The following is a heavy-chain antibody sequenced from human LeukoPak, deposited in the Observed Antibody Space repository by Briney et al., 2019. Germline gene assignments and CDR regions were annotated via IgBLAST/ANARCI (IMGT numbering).Heavy chain of an antibody. J-gene: IGHJ6*02. CDR2: IWYDGSNK. V-gene: IGHV3-33*08. Sequence: GGSLRLSCAASGFTFSSYAMSWVRQAPGKGLEWVAVIWYDGSNKYYADSVKGRFTISRDNSKNTLYLQMNSLRAEDTAVYYCARDRIAGRGQLYYYYYGMDVWGQGTTVTVSS. D-gene: IGHD5-18*01. CDR3: ARDRIAGRGQLYYYYYGMDV. CDR1: GFTFSSYA.